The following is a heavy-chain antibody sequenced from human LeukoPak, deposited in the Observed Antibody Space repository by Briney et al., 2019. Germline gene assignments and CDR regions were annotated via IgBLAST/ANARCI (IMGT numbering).Heavy chain of an antibody. V-gene: IGHV1-8*01. Sequence: ASVKVSCTASGYTFTSYDINWVRQATGQGLEWMGWMNPNSGNTGYAQKFQGRVTMTRNTSISTAYMELSSLRSGDTAVYYCARGGLYCSSTSCYRGPPYYYYYGMDVWGQGTTVTVSS. J-gene: IGHJ6*02. CDR3: ARGGLYCSSTSCYRGPPYYYYYGMDV. CDR2: MNPNSGNT. D-gene: IGHD2-2*01. CDR1: GYTFTSYD.